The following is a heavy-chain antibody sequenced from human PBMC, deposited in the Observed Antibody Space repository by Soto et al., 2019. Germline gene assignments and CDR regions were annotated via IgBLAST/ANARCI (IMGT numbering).Heavy chain of an antibody. D-gene: IGHD3-22*01. CDR1: GFTFSRSA. CDR3: AATLDWGSYDFGGYPS. CDR2: IVVASGKT. Sequence: SVKVSCKGSGFTFSRSAVQWVRQARGQGLEWIGWIVVASGKTDYAQNLQERVTITRDMSTSTAYMELSSLSSEDTAVYYCAATLDWGSYDFGGYPSWGQGTLVTVS. J-gene: IGHJ4*02. V-gene: IGHV1-58*01.